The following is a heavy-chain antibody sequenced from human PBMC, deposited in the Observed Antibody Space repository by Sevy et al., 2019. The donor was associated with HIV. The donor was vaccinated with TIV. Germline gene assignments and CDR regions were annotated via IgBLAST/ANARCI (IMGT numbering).Heavy chain of an antibody. CDR3: ARGVGGYCSSTSCNVDS. Sequence: SETLSLTCAVSGGSISSNNWWNWVRQTPGKGLEWMGEIYHSGSTNRNPSLKSRVTISVDKSKNQFSLKLRSVTAADTAVYYCARGVGGYCSSTSCNVDSWGQGTLVTVSS. D-gene: IGHD2-2*03. V-gene: IGHV4-4*02. J-gene: IGHJ4*02. CDR2: IYHSGST. CDR1: GGSISSNNW.